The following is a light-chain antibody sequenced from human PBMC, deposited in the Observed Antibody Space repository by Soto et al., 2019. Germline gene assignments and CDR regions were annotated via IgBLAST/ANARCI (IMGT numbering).Light chain of an antibody. CDR2: GAS. J-gene: IGKJ1*01. V-gene: IGKV3-20*01. CDR3: QQYNSYSPLT. CDR1: QRVSSSY. Sequence: EIVLTQSPGTLSLSPGERATLSCRASQRVSSSYLAWYQQKPGQAPRLLIYGASSRATGIPDRFSGSGSGTDFTLTISSLQPDDFATYYCQQYNSYSPLTFGQGTKVEIK.